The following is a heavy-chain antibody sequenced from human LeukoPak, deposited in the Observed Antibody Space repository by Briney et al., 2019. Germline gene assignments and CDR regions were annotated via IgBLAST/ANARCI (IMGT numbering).Heavy chain of an antibody. V-gene: IGHV3-23*01. Sequence: GGSLRLSCAASGFTFSSYAMSWVRQAPGKGLEWVSAISGSGGSTYYADSVKGRLTISRDNSKNTLYLQMNSLRAEDTAVYYCAINYYGSGSYINSWGQGTLVTVSS. CDR3: AINYYGSGSYINS. J-gene: IGHJ4*02. CDR1: GFTFSSYA. D-gene: IGHD3-10*01. CDR2: ISGSGGST.